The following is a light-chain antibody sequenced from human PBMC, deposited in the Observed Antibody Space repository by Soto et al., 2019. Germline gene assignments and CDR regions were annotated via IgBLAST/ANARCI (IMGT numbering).Light chain of an antibody. Sequence: EIVLTQSPATLSLSPGERATLSCRASQSVSSTYLGWYQQQPGQPPRLLMSGTSNRATGTPDRFSGSGSGTEFTLTISSLQPEDIATYYCHQPFANPWTFAHGTKVDIK. CDR2: GTS. CDR1: QSVSSTY. J-gene: IGKJ1*01. V-gene: IGKV3D-20*02. CDR3: HQPFANPWT.